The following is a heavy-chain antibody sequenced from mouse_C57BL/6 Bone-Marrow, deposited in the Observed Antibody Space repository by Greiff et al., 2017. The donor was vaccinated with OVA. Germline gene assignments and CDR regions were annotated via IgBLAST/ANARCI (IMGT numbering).Heavy chain of an antibody. J-gene: IGHJ1*03. D-gene: IGHD1-1*01. CDR1: GFTFSSYG. V-gene: IGHV5-6*01. CDR3: ARGTVVPDWYFDV. Sequence: EVKLVESGGDLVKPGGSLKLSCAASGFTFSSYGMSWVRQTPDKRLEWVATIRRGGSYTYYPDSVKGRFTISRDNAKNTLYLQMSSLKSEDTAMYYCARGTVVPDWYFDVWGTGTTVTVSS. CDR2: IRRGGSYT.